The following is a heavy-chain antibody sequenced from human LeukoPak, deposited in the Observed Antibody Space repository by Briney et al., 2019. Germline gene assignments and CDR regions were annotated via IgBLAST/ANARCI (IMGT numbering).Heavy chain of an antibody. CDR2: ITGNGATT. Sequence: GGSLRLSCAASGFTFSSPAMSWVRQTPGKGLEGVSSITGNGATTYYPDSVKGRFTISRDNSNNTLSLQMNSLRAEDTAVYYCAKERRRVDTEMVRSYYFENWGQGTLVTVSS. CDR3: AKERRRVDTEMVRSYYFEN. D-gene: IGHD5-18*01. V-gene: IGHV3-23*01. J-gene: IGHJ4*02. CDR1: GFTFSSPA.